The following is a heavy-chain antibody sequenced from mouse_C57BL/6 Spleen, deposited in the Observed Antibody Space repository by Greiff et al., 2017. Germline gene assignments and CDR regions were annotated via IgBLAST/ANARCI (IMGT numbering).Heavy chain of an antibody. V-gene: IGHV6-3*01. CDR3: PANWDAYYFDY. CDR2: IRLKSDNYAT. D-gene: IGHD4-1*01. J-gene: IGHJ2*01. CDR1: GFTFSNYW. Sequence: EVKLVESGGGLVQPGGSMKLSCVASGFTFSNYWMNWVRQSPEKGLEWVAQIRLKSDNYATHYAESVKGRFTISRDDSKSSVYLQMNNLRAEDTGIYYCPANWDAYYFDYWGQGTTLTVSS.